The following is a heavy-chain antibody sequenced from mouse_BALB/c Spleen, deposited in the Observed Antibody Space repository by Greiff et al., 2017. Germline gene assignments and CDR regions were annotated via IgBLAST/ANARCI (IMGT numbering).Heavy chain of an antibody. J-gene: IGHJ4*01. CDR1: GFTFSSYG. D-gene: IGHD1-2*01. CDR3: ARDGYGLYAMDY. CDR2: INSNGGST. V-gene: IGHV5-6-3*01. Sequence: EVHLVESGGGLVQPGGSLKLSCAASGFTFSSYGMSWVRQTPDKRLELVATINSNGGSTYYPDSVKGRFTISRDNAKNTQYLQMSSLKSEDTAMYYCARDGYGLYAMDYWGQGTSVTVSS.